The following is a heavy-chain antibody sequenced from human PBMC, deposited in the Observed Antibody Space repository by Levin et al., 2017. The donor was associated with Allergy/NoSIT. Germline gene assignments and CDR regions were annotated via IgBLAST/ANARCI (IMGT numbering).Heavy chain of an antibody. Sequence: LSFSSSFSTLLSPPTPWLSQAPGPFLSFFSSLSRLLRSLYYADSVKGRFTISRDNAKNSLYLQMNSLRAEDTAVYYCARDLQLVGDDAFDIWGQGTMVTVSS. CDR2: LSRLLRSL. V-gene: IGHV3-21*01. D-gene: IGHD4-11*01. J-gene: IGHJ3*02. CDR1: FSTLLSPP. CDR3: ARDLQLVGDDAFDI.